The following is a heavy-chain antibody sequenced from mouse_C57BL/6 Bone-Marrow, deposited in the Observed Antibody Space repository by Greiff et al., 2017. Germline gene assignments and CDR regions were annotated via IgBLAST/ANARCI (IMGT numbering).Heavy chain of an antibody. CDR2: ILPGSGST. Sequence: VQLQESGAELMKPGASVKLSCKATGYTFTGYWIEWVKQRPGHGLEWIGEILPGSGSTNYKEKFKGKATFTADTSSNTDYMQLSSLTTEDSAIYYCATIYYGSSRYFDVWGTGTTVTVSS. CDR3: ATIYYGSSRYFDV. J-gene: IGHJ1*03. V-gene: IGHV1-9*01. D-gene: IGHD1-1*01. CDR1: GYTFTGYW.